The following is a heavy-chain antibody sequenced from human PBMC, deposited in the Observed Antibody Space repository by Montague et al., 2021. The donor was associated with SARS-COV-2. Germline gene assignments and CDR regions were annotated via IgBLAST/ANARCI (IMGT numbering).Heavy chain of an antibody. CDR2: IYEGDTT. CDR1: GGSIRSTTFY. Sequence: SETLSLTCTVSGGSIRSTTFYWGWLRQSPGKGLECIGYIYEGDTTYYNPSLKSRVAISLDTPNNQFSLKITSLIVADTAIYYCVTPGKTAVAGQFDYWGPGILATVS. J-gene: IGHJ4*02. D-gene: IGHD6-19*01. CDR3: VTPGKTAVAGQFDY. V-gene: IGHV4-39*07.